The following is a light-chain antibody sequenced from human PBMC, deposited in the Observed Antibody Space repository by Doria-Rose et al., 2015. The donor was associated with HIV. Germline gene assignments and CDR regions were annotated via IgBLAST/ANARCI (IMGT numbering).Light chain of an antibody. J-gene: IGKJ1*01. V-gene: IGKV3-20*01. CDR2: DGS. CDR1: QSFSSTY. Sequence: TQSPGTLSLSPGERATPSCRASQSFSSTYLAWYQQKPGQAPSLLIYDGSTRATGIPDRFSASGSGTDFTLTINRLEPEDFALYYCHQYGTSWMFGQGTKVEI. CDR3: HQYGTSWM.